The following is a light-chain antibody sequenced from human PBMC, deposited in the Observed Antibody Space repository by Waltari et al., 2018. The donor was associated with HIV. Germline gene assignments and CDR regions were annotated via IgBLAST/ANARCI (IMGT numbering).Light chain of an antibody. V-gene: IGKV1-5*03. CDR2: TAS. J-gene: IGKJ1*01. CDR3: HQYSDYSPWT. Sequence: DIQLTQSPSILPASVGDTVTITCQANQTGDGWLAWYQQKPGEAPDLLIYTASTLNNGVSSRFSGSGSGSEFTLTINTLQPNDFATYYCHQYSDYSPWTFGQGTKVEVK. CDR1: QTGDGW.